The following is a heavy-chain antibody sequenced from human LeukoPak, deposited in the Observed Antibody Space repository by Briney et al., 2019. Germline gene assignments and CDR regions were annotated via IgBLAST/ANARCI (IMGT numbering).Heavy chain of an antibody. D-gene: IGHD2-2*02. CDR1: RGTFSNYA. CDR2: IIPKFAIA. CDR3: ARDRPGRYCSNTSCYTASPFDP. Sequence: GASVKVSCTASRGTFSNYAISWVRQAPGQGLEWMGQIIPKFAIAHYAQKFQGRVTITADESTSTAYLEPSSLRSEDTAVYYCARDRPGRYCSNTSCYTASPFDPWGQGTLVIVSS. J-gene: IGHJ5*02. V-gene: IGHV1-69*13.